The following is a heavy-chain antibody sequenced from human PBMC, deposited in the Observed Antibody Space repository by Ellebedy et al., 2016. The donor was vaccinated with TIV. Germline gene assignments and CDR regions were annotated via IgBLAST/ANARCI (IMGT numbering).Heavy chain of an antibody. J-gene: IGHJ4*02. CDR2: IYYSGST. D-gene: IGHD3-16*01. CDR1: GGSISSYY. Sequence: SETLSLTXTVSGGSISSYYWSWIRQPPGKGLEWIGYIYYSGSTNYNPSLKSRVTISVDTSKNQFSLKLSSVTAADTAVYYCARVSWGWFDYWGQGTLVTVSS. CDR3: ARVSWGWFDY. V-gene: IGHV4-59*01.